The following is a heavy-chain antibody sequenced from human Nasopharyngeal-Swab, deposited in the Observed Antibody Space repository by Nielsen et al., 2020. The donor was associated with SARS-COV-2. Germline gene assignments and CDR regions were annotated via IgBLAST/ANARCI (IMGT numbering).Heavy chain of an antibody. J-gene: IGHJ4*02. Sequence: SVKVSCKASGFTFTSSAMQWVRQARGQRLEWIGWIVVGSGNTNYAQKFQERVTITRDTSISTAYMELSRLRSDDTAVYYCARGSMIVVVLDYWGQGTLVTVSS. D-gene: IGHD3-22*01. CDR3: ARGSMIVVVLDY. V-gene: IGHV1-58*02. CDR2: IVVGSGNT. CDR1: GFTFTSSA.